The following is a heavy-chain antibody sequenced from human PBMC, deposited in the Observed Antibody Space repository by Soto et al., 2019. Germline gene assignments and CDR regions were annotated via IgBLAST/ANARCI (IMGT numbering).Heavy chain of an antibody. D-gene: IGHD2-15*01. CDR2: VSYDGKYK. V-gene: IGHV3-30*18. J-gene: IGHJ4*02. CDR3: VKESGGSGRENDFDT. CDR1: GFTFHHYA. Sequence: QVHLVESGGGVAQPGMSLRLSCVASGFTFHHYAIDWVRQAPGKGLEWVAVVSYDGKYKDYAESVKGRFTISRDNSNNAVYLQMESLRPEDTAIYYCVKESGGSGRENDFDTWGQGTQVTVSS.